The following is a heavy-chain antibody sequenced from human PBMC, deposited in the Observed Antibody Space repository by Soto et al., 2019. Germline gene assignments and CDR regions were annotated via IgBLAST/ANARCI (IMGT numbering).Heavy chain of an antibody. J-gene: IGHJ4*02. V-gene: IGHV2-5*01. Sequence: QITLKESGPALVSPTQTLTLTCTFSGFSLSSPAVGVGWIRQAPGQAPEWLALMYWNEDNHYSPPPRNRLTLAKDTTRNQVVLTMTNGDPADTATYYCAHGSGWLFDQWGQVTLVTVTS. CDR2: MYWNEDN. D-gene: IGHD3-22*01. CDR1: GFSLSSPAVG. CDR3: AHGSGWLFDQ.